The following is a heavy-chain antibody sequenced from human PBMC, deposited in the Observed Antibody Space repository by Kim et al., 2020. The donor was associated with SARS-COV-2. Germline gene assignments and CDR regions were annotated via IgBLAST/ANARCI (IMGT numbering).Heavy chain of an antibody. Sequence: ISDGGVRTHYAASVKGRFTISRDNSKSTLFLHMNSLRAEDTAVYYCEGSDYWGQGSLVTVSS. V-gene: IGHV3-23*01. CDR2: ISDGGVRT. CDR3: EGSDY. J-gene: IGHJ4*02.